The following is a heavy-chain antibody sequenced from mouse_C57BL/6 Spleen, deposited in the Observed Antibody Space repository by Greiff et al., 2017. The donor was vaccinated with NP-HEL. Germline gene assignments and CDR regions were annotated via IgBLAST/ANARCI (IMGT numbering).Heavy chain of an antibody. CDR1: GYTFTSYW. Sequence: QVQLQQPGAELVMPGASVKLSCKASGYTFTSYWMHWVKQRPGQGLEWIGEIDPSDSYTNYNQKFKGKSTLTVDNSSSTAYMQLSSLTSEDSAVYYCARMVTTGYFDYWGQGTTLTVSS. V-gene: IGHV1-69*01. CDR2: IDPSDSYT. J-gene: IGHJ2*01. D-gene: IGHD2-2*01. CDR3: ARMVTTGYFDY.